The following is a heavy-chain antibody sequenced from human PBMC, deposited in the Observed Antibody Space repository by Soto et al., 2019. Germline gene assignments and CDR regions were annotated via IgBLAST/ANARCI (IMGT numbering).Heavy chain of an antibody. Sequence: SETLSLTCTVSGASIRGFYWSWIRKSAGKGLEWIGRIYATGTTDYNPSLKSRVMMSVDTSKKQFSLKLRPVTAADTAVYYCVRDGTKTLRDWFDPWGQGISVTVSS. D-gene: IGHD1-1*01. CDR2: IYATGTT. CDR1: GASIRGFY. CDR3: VRDGTKTLRDWFDP. V-gene: IGHV4-4*07. J-gene: IGHJ5*02.